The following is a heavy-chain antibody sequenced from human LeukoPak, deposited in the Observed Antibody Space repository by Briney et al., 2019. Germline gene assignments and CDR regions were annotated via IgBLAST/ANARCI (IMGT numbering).Heavy chain of an antibody. J-gene: IGHJ6*04. D-gene: IGHD6-19*01. CDR2: RSYDGANI. CDR3: ARDQAVSGSNYYYGVDV. CDR1: GFTFSSYA. V-gene: IGHV3-30*04. Sequence: GGSLRLSCAASGFTFSSYAMHWVRQAPGKGLEWVAVRSYDGANIHYADSVKGRFTISRDNSKNTLYLEMNSLRAEDTAVYYCARDQAVSGSNYYYGVDVWGEGTTVTVSS.